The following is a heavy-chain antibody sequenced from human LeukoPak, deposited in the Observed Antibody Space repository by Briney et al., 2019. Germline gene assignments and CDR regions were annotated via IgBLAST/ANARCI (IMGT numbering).Heavy chain of an antibody. CDR2: IYTSGST. Sequence: PSETLSLTCTVSGGSISSYYWSWIRQPAGKGLEWIGRIYTSGSTNYNPSLKSRVTMSVDTSKNQFSLKLSSVTAADTAVYYCARDREQWLVGYYYFYMDAWGKGTTVTVSS. CDR3: ARDREQWLVGYYYFYMDA. V-gene: IGHV4-4*07. D-gene: IGHD6-19*01. J-gene: IGHJ6*03. CDR1: GGSISSYY.